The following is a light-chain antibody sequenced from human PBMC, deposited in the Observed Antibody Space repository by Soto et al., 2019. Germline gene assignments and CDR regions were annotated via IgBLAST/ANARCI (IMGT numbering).Light chain of an antibody. J-gene: IGLJ3*02. CDR1: SSDIGAYNY. CDR3: SSYTGSSTLV. CDR2: DVS. V-gene: IGLV2-14*01. Sequence: QSALTQPASVSGSPGQSITISCTGTSSDIGAYNYVSWYQQHPGKAPKLMIYDVSNRPSGVSNRFSGSKSGHTASLTISGLQAEDEADYYCSSYTGSSTLVFGGGTKVTVL.